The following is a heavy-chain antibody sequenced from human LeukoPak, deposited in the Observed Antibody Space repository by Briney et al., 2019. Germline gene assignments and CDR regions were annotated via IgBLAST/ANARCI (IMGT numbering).Heavy chain of an antibody. CDR2: FNAGNGNT. J-gene: IGHJ6*03. D-gene: IGHD6-13*01. V-gene: IGHV1-3*03. CDR3: AREEYSSSPSGYYYYMDV. CDR1: GYAFTSSA. Sequence: ASVKFSGKASGYAFTSSAMPWVRKSPGQRLESLGWFNAGNGNTKYSQAFQARATTTPTTSASTAYMELSSMRSEDMAVYYCAREEYSSSPSGYYYYMDVWGKGTTVTVSS.